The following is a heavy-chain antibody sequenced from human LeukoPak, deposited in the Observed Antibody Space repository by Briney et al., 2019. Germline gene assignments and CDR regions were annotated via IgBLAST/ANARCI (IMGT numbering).Heavy chain of an antibody. D-gene: IGHD1-7*01. V-gene: IGHV3-64*01. Sequence: PGGSLRLSCAASGFTFSSYAMHWVRQAPGKGLEYVSAISTNGGSTYYANSVKGRFTISRDNSKNTLYLQMGSLRAEDMAVYYCARLPGTTNAFDIWGQGTMVTVSS. CDR2: ISTNGGST. J-gene: IGHJ3*02. CDR3: ARLPGTTNAFDI. CDR1: GFTFSSYA.